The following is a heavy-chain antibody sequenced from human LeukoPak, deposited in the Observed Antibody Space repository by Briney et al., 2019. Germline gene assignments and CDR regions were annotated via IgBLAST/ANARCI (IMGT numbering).Heavy chain of an antibody. CDR3: AKKGRSSGTTYFDY. J-gene: IGHJ4*02. D-gene: IGHD1-1*01. Sequence: GGSLRLSCAASGFTFSSYGMHWVRQAPGQGLEWVALIRYDGGKEYYADSVKGRFTISRDNSKNTLYLQMNSLRSEDTAVYYCAKKGRSSGTTYFDYWGQGTLVTVSS. CDR2: IRYDGGKE. V-gene: IGHV3-30*02. CDR1: GFTFSSYG.